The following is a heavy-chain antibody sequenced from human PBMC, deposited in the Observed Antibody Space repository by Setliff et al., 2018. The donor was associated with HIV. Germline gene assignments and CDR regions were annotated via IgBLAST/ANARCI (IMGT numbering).Heavy chain of an antibody. CDR1: GGSFSGYS. CDR3: ARAFLLVPAARDYYYYMDV. J-gene: IGHJ6*03. CDR2: IDQSGST. Sequence: SETLSLTCAVYGGSFSGYSWTWIRQPPGKGLEWIGEIDQSGSTNYNPSLKSRVTTSVDTSKNQFSLRLSSVTAADTAVYYCARAFLLVPAARDYYYYMDVWGKGTTVTVSS. D-gene: IGHD2-2*01. V-gene: IGHV4-34*01.